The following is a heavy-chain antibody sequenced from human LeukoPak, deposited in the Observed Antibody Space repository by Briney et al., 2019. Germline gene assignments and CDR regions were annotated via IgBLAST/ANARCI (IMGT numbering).Heavy chain of an antibody. CDR1: GYTFTGYY. V-gene: IGHV1-2*02. CDR3: GRDYYDSSGYYSFDY. CDR2: INPNSGGT. D-gene: IGHD3-22*01. J-gene: IGHJ4*02. Sequence: ASVKVSCKASGYTFTGYYMHWVRQAPGQGLEWMGWINPNSGGTNYAQKFQGRVTMTRDTSISTAYMELSRLRSDDTAVYYCGRDYYDSSGYYSFDYWGQGTLVTVSS.